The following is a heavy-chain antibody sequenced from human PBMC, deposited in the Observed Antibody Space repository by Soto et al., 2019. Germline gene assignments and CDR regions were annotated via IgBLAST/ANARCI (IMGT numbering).Heavy chain of an antibody. CDR2: ISSAGTYI. V-gene: IGHV3-21*01. Sequence: PGGSLRLSCAASEFTFSSYTMNWVRLAPGKGPEWVSSISSAGTYIYYADSVKGRFTISRDNAKESLYLQMNSLRAEDTAIYYCARAFCTGASCYRGFDYWGQGTLVTVSS. J-gene: IGHJ4*02. CDR1: EFTFSSYT. D-gene: IGHD2-2*01. CDR3: ARAFCTGASCYRGFDY.